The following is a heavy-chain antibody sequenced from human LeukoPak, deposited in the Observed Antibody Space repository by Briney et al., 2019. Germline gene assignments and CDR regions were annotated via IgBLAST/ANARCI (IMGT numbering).Heavy chain of an antibody. CDR2: ISSSSSTI. Sequence: GGSLRLSCAASGFTFSSYDMNWAPQAPGKGLEWVSYISSSSSTIYYADSVKGRFTISRDNAKNSLYLQLNSLRAEDTAIYYCARDRGSYFPPDYWGQGTLVTVSP. D-gene: IGHD1-26*01. CDR3: ARDRGSYFPPDY. V-gene: IGHV3-48*01. J-gene: IGHJ4*02. CDR1: GFTFSSYD.